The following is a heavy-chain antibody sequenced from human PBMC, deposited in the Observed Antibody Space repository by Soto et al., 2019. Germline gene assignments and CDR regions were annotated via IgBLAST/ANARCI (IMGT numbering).Heavy chain of an antibody. CDR2: IYYSGST. Sequence: SETLSLTCTVSGGSISSYYWSWIRQPPGKGLEWIGYIYYSGSTNYNPSLKSRVTISVDTSKNQFSLKLSSVTAADTAVYYCARVSGGYCSGGSCYVNDYFDYWGQGTLVTVS. J-gene: IGHJ4*02. CDR3: ARVSGGYCSGGSCYVNDYFDY. CDR1: GGSISSYY. D-gene: IGHD2-15*01. V-gene: IGHV4-59*01.